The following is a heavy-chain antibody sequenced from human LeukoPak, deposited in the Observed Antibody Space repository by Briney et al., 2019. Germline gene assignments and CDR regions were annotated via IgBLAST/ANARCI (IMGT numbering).Heavy chain of an antibody. CDR1: GFTFSNFW. Sequence: GGSLRLSCTASGFTFSNFWMGWVRQAPGKGLEWVADIKQDETEKFYLGSVKGRFTISRDNAKNSLYLQMNSLRAEDTAVYYCARVGGDGYNSGYFDYWGQGTLVTVSS. CDR3: ARVGGDGYNSGYFDY. J-gene: IGHJ4*02. V-gene: IGHV3-7*03. D-gene: IGHD5-24*01. CDR2: IKQDETEK.